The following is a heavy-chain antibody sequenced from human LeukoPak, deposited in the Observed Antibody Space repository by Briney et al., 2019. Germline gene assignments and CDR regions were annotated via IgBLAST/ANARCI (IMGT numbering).Heavy chain of an antibody. Sequence: SQTLTLTCTASGDSISSGSYYWPRIRQHPGKGLEWIGYIYYSGLTFYTPSLKGRVTISLDTSQTQFSLRLTSVTAADAAVYCCARLPIFTKARGLFDNWGGETAVTVSS. J-gene: IGHJ3*02. D-gene: IGHD3-3*01. V-gene: IGHV4-31*03. CDR1: GDSISSGSYY. CDR2: IYYSGLT. CDR3: ARLPIFTKARGLFDN.